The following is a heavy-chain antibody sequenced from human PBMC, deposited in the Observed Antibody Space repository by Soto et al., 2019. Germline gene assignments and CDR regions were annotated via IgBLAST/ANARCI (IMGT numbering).Heavy chain of an antibody. Sequence: GASVKVSCKASGFTFTSSAMQWVRQARGQRLEWIGWIVVGSGNTNYAQKFQERVTITRDMSTSTAYMELSSLRSEDTAVYYCAAEGDDSSGYDYGMDVWGQGTTVTVSS. CDR1: GFTFTSSA. CDR3: AAEGDDSSGYDYGMDV. D-gene: IGHD3-22*01. J-gene: IGHJ6*02. CDR2: IVVGSGNT. V-gene: IGHV1-58*02.